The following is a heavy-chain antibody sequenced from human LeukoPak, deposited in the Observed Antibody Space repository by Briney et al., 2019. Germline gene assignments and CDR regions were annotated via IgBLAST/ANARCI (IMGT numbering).Heavy chain of an antibody. Sequence: ASVKVSCKASGYTFSTYDVTWVRQAPGQGLEWMGLVNPNSGNTGYAQKFRGRVTMTSDSSISSAYMELSSLTSEDTAVYYCARGVRNQLLSEYWGQGTLITVSS. CDR2: VNPNSGNT. D-gene: IGHD2-2*01. CDR3: ARGVRNQLLSEY. CDR1: GYTFSTYD. V-gene: IGHV1-8*01. J-gene: IGHJ4*02.